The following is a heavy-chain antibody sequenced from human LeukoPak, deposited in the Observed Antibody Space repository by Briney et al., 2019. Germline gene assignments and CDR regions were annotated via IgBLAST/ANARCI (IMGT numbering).Heavy chain of an antibody. J-gene: IGHJ4*02. Sequence: PSETLSLTCAVYGGSFSGYYWSWIRQPSGKGLEWIGEINHSGSTNYNPSLKSRVTISVDTSKNQFSLKLSSVTAADTAVYYCARGEVAAAGRSHNDYWGQGTLVTVSS. V-gene: IGHV4-34*01. D-gene: IGHD6-13*01. CDR1: GGSFSGYY. CDR3: ARGEVAAAGRSHNDY. CDR2: INHSGST.